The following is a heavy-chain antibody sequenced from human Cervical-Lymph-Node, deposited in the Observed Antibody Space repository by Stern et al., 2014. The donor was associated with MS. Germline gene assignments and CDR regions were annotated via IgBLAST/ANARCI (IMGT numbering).Heavy chain of an antibody. CDR2: IFPADSDS. D-gene: IGHD2-2*01. CDR1: GYNFGDYW. Sequence: QLVQSGAEVKKPGESLKISCKGSGYNFGDYWIGWVRQKPGKGLEWMGNIFPADSDSRYSPSFEGQVTITADESISTAFLQSSSLKASDTGIYYCARHQPAAAFAMDVWGQGTTVIVSS. CDR3: ARHQPAAAFAMDV. J-gene: IGHJ6*02. V-gene: IGHV5-51*01.